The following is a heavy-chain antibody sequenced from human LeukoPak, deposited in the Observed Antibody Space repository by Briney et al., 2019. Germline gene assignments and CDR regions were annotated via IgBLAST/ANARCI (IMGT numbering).Heavy chain of an antibody. CDR2: ISYEGRDK. J-gene: IGHJ4*02. V-gene: IGHV3-30*04. Sequence: PGGSLRLSCAASGFSFSTYAIHWVRQAPGKGLEWVAVISYEGRDKHHVDSVKGRFIISRDNSKNTLYLQMNSLRAEDTAVYYCARDRVRIASYYFDSWGQGTLVTVSS. CDR3: ARDRVRIASYYFDS. D-gene: IGHD6-13*01. CDR1: GFSFSTYA.